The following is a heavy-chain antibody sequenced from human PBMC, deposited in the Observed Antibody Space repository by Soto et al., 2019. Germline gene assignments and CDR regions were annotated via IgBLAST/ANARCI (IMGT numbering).Heavy chain of an antibody. V-gene: IGHV3-23*01. CDR2: ISGSGGST. CDR3: AKDQERIMITFGGVIGLDY. Sequence: PVGSLRLSCAASGFTFSSYAMSWVRQAPGKGLEWVSAISGSGGSTYYADSVKGRFTISRDNSKNTLYLQMNSLRAEDTAVYYCAKDQERIMITFGGVIGLDYWGQGTLVTVSS. D-gene: IGHD3-16*02. J-gene: IGHJ4*02. CDR1: GFTFSSYA.